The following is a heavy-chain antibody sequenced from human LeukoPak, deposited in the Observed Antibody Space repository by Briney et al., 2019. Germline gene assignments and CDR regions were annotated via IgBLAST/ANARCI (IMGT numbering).Heavy chain of an antibody. V-gene: IGHV4-30-4*08. D-gene: IGHD6-13*01. J-gene: IGHJ4*02. CDR1: GGSISSGDYY. CDR2: IYYSGST. CDR3: ARDAAKAQLAYFDY. Sequence: TLSLTCTVSGGSISSGDYYWSWIRQPPGKGLEWIGYIYYSGSTYYNPSLKSRVTISVDTSKDQFSLKLSSVTAADTAVYYCARDAAKAQLAYFDYWGQGTLVTVSS.